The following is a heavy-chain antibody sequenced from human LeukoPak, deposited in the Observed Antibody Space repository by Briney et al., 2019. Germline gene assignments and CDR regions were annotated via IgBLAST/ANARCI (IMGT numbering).Heavy chain of an antibody. J-gene: IGHJ5*02. CDR1: GGSFSGYY. D-gene: IGHD3-22*01. CDR3: AGGERWLYWFDP. Sequence: SETLSLTCAVYGGSFSGYYWSWIRQPPGKGLEWIGEINHSGSTNYNPSLKSRVTISVDTSKNQFSPKLSSVTAADTAVYYCAGGERWLYWFDPWGQGTLVTVSS. CDR2: INHSGST. V-gene: IGHV4-34*01.